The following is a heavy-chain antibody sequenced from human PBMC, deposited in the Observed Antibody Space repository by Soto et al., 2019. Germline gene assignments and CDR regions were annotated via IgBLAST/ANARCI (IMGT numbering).Heavy chain of an antibody. J-gene: IGHJ4*02. CDR3: ARDPLGHPPDY. V-gene: IGHV3-30-3*01. CDR2: ISYDGSNK. CDR1: GFTFSSYA. D-gene: IGHD3-16*02. Sequence: PGGSLRLSCAASGFTFSSYAMHWVRQAPGKGLEWVAVISYDGSNKYYADSVKGRFTISRDNSKNTLYLQMNSLRAEDTAVYYCARDPLGHPPDYWGQGTLVTSPQ.